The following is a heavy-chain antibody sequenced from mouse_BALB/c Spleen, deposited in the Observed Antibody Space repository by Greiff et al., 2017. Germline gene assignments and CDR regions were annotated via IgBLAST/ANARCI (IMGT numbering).Heavy chain of an antibody. CDR2: INPSNGRT. D-gene: IGHD2-3*01. V-gene: IGHV1S81*02. J-gene: IGHJ4*01. Sequence: QVQLKQSGAELVKPGASVKLSCKASGYTFTSYYMYWVKQRPGQGLEWIGEINPSNGRTNFNEKFKSKATLTVDKSSSTAYMQLSSLTSEDSAVYYCTRLMGRNYAMDYWGQGTSVTVSS. CDR1: GYTFTSYY. CDR3: TRLMGRNYAMDY.